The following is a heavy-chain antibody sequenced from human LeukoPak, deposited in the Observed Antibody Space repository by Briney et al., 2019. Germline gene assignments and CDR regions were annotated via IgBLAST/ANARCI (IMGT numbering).Heavy chain of an antibody. V-gene: IGHV4-59*12. J-gene: IGHJ4*02. D-gene: IGHD6-19*01. CDR2: IYYSGGT. Sequence: PSGTLSLTCTVSGGSISSYYWSWIRQPPGKGLEWIGYIYYSGGTNYNPSLKSRVTISVDTSKNQFSLKLSSVTAADTAVYYCARGQVAGTSIGPYFDYWGQGTLVTVSS. CDR1: GGSISSYY. CDR3: ARGQVAGTSIGPYFDY.